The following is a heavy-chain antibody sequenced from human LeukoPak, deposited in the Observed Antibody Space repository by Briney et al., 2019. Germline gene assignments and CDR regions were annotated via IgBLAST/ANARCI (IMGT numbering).Heavy chain of an antibody. D-gene: IGHD2-2*01. CDR3: ARVVRYCSSTSCRFYYYYYMDV. J-gene: IGHJ6*03. CDR2: INPSGGST. CDR1: GYTFTSYY. V-gene: IGHV1-46*01. Sequence: ASVKVSCKASGYTFTSYYMHWVRQAPGQGLEWMGIINPSGGSTSYAQKFQGRVTMTRNTSISTAYMELSSLRSEDTAVYYCARVVRYCSSTSCRFYYYYYMDVWGKGTTVTISS.